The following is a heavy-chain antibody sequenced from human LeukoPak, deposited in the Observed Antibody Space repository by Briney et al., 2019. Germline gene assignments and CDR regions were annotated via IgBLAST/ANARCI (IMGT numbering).Heavy chain of an antibody. CDR3: ASESGDY. CDR2: ISISGSTI. Sequence: GGSLRLSCAASGFTFSSYEMNWVRQAPGKGLEWVSYISISGSTIYYADSVKGRFTISRDNAKNSLYLQMNSLRAEDTTVYYCASESGDYWGQGTLVTVSS. V-gene: IGHV3-48*03. D-gene: IGHD1-26*01. CDR1: GFTFSSYE. J-gene: IGHJ4*02.